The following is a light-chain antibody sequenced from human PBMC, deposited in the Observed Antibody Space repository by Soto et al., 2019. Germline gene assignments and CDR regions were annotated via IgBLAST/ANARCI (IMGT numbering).Light chain of an antibody. CDR1: QNVLYSSNKNY. Sequence: DIVMTQSPDSLAVSLGERATINCTSSQNVLYSSNKNYLAWFQQKPGQPPKLLIYWASTRESGVPDPFSGSGSGTDFTLTISSLQAEDVAVYYCQQYYSTPWTFGQGTKVEIK. CDR3: QQYYSTPWT. CDR2: WAS. J-gene: IGKJ1*01. V-gene: IGKV4-1*01.